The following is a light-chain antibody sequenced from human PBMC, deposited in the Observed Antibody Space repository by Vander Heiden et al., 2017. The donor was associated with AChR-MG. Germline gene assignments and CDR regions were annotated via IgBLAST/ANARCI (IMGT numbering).Light chain of an antibody. J-gene: IGLJ3*02. Sequence: QSALTQPRSVSGSPGQSVTISCTGTSSDVGKYDYVSWYQQHPGKAPKFMVYDVSKRPSGVPYRFSGSKSGNTASLTISGLQAEDEADYYCCSYAGRYTWVFGGGTKLTVL. CDR2: DVS. V-gene: IGLV2-11*02. CDR1: SSDVGKYDY. CDR3: CSYAGRYTWV.